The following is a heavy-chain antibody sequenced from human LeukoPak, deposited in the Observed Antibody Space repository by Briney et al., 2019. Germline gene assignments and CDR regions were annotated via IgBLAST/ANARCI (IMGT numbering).Heavy chain of an antibody. Sequence: PSETLSLTCTVSGGSISSSSAYWAWIRQAPGKGLEWIGTIYYSGATYYNPSLESRVTISVETSKNQFSLRLSSVTAADTAVYYCARRNMVGGLRACDFWGQGTLVTVSS. CDR3: ARRNMVGGLRACDF. CDR1: GGSISSSSAY. J-gene: IGHJ4*02. CDR2: IYYSGAT. D-gene: IGHD3-10*01. V-gene: IGHV4-39*01.